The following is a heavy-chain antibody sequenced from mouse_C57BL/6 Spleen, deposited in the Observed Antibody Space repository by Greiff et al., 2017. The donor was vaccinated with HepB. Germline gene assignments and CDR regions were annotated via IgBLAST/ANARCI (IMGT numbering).Heavy chain of an antibody. J-gene: IGHJ4*01. Sequence: EVQLVESGGGLVKPGGSLKLSCAASGFTFSDYGMHWVRQAPEKGLEWVAYISSGSSTTYYADKVKGRFTISRDNAKNTLFLQMTSLRSEDTAMYYCARGYYYGSSSYALDYWGQGTSVTVSA. CDR1: GFTFSDYG. CDR2: ISSGSSTT. V-gene: IGHV5-17*01. CDR3: ARGYYYGSSSYALDY. D-gene: IGHD1-1*01.